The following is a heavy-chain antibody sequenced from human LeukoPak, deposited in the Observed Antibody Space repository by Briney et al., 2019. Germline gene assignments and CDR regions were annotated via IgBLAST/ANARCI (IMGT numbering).Heavy chain of an antibody. J-gene: IGHJ3*02. D-gene: IGHD6-13*01. CDR1: GYTFTTYN. CDR3: ARVQSSSWGYAFDI. V-gene: IGHV1-18*01. CDR2: ITADNGNT. Sequence: ASVKVSCKASGYTFTTYNINWVRQAPGQGLEWMGWITADNGNTNYAQKFQGRVTMTTDTSTSTVYMELRSLRSDDTAVYYCARVQSSSWGYAFDIWGQGTMVTVSS.